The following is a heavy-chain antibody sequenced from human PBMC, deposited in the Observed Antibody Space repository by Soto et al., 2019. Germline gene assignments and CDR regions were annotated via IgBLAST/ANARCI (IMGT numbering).Heavy chain of an antibody. CDR3: DRILMNYYRLEY. CDR2: IYYSGST. CDR1: VASINSGDYY. J-gene: IGHJ4*02. V-gene: IGHV4-30-4*01. D-gene: IGHD3-10*01. Sequence: SETLSLTCTFSVASINSGDYYCSWIRQPPGKGLEWIGHIYYSGSTYYNPSLKSRAGISVDSSKSQVSLKLTSVTAADTAVYFCDRILMNYYRLEYWGQGALVTVSS.